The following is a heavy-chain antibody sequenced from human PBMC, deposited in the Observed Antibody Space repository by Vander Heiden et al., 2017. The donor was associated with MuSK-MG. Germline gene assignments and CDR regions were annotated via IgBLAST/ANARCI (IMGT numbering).Heavy chain of an antibody. CDR1: GGSFSGYY. D-gene: IGHD6-13*01. V-gene: IGHV4-34*01. J-gene: IGHJ6*03. CDR3: ARGRGSSSWFYYYYYYMDV. Sequence: QVQLQQWGAGLLKPSETLSLTCAVYGGSFSGYYWSWIRQPPGKGLEGIGEINHSGSTNYNPSLKSRVTISVDTSKNQFSLKLSSVTAADTAVYYCARGRGSSSWFYYYYYYMDVWGKGTTVTVSS. CDR2: INHSGST.